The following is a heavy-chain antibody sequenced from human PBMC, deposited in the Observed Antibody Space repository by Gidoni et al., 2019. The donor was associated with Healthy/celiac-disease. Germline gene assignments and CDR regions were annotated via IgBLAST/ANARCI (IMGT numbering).Heavy chain of an antibody. CDR1: GFTFSGSA. CDR3: TRHWTIVVVPAADYGMDV. CDR2: IRSKANSYAT. D-gene: IGHD2-2*01. J-gene: IGHJ6*02. Sequence: EVQLVESGGGLVQPGGSLKLSCAASGFTFSGSAMHWVRQASGKGLEWVGRIRSKANSYATAYAASVKGRFTISRDDSKNTAYLQMNSLKTEDTAVYYCTRHWTIVVVPAADYGMDVWGQGTTVTVSS. V-gene: IGHV3-73*02.